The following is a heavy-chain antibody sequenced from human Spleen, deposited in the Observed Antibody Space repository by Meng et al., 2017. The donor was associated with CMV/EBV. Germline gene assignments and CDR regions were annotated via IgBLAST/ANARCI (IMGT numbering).Heavy chain of an antibody. V-gene: IGHV3-48*04. CDR1: AFTLSDYS. D-gene: IGHD2-2*02. Sequence: GESLKISCVTSAFTLSDYSMTWVRQAPGKGLEWVSYISSSSHTIQYADSVQGRFTISRDNAKNSLYLQMNSLRAEDTAVYYCARDMGSHCTSSRCYTGDAFDIWGQGTVVTVSS. CDR3: ARDMGSHCTSSRCYTGDAFDI. J-gene: IGHJ3*02. CDR2: ISSSSHTI.